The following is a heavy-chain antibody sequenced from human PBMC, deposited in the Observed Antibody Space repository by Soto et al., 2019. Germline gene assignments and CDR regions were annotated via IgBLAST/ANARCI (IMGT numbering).Heavy chain of an antibody. CDR1: GFTFSNAW. V-gene: IGHV3-15*07. Sequence: GGSLRLSCAASGFTFSNAWMNWVRQAPGKGLEWVGRIKSKTDGGTTDYAAPVKGRFTISRDDSKNTLYLQMNSLKTEDIAVYYCTFQDVEMATIWDYWGQGTLVTVSS. D-gene: IGHD5-12*01. CDR3: TFQDVEMATIWDY. CDR2: IKSKTDGGTT. J-gene: IGHJ4*02.